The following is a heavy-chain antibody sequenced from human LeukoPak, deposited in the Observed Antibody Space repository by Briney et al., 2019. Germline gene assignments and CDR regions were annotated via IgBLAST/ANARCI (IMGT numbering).Heavy chain of an antibody. J-gene: IGHJ4*02. D-gene: IGHD2-2*01. CDR3: ARVDALKKDIVVVPAYYFDY. CDR2: INPNSGGT. CDR1: GYTFTGYY. V-gene: IGHV1-2*02. Sequence: ASVKVSCKASGYTFTGYYMHWVRQAPGQGLEWMGWINPNSGGTNYAQKFQGRVTMTRDTSISTAYMELSRLRSDDTAVYYCARVDALKKDIVVVPAYYFDYWGQGTLVTVSS.